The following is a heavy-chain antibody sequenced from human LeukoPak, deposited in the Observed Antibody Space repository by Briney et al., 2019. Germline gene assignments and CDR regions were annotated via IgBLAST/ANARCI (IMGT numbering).Heavy chain of an antibody. D-gene: IGHD2-2*01. Sequence: GGSLRLSCAASGFTFSSYGMHWVRQAPGKGLEWVAFIRYDGSNKYYADSVKGRFTISRDNSKNTLSLQMNSLRAEDTAVYYCAKAPGCSSTSCPRPHFDYWGQGTLVIVSS. CDR3: AKAPGCSSTSCPRPHFDY. V-gene: IGHV3-30*02. CDR2: IRYDGSNK. J-gene: IGHJ4*02. CDR1: GFTFSSYG.